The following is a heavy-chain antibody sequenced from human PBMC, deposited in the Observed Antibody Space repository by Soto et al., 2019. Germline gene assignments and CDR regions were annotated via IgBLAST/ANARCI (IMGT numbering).Heavy chain of an antibody. D-gene: IGHD3-10*01. J-gene: IGHJ6*02. CDR3: AAPRDEYGSGVSWFTYGMDI. Sequence: GGSLRLSCLASGFTFSDYAMTWVRHVPGRGLEWVASLDGAGGSTYYADSVRGRFTISRDNSRNTLFLQMKRLTVDDTAIYYCAAPRDEYGSGVSWFTYGMDIWGQGTTVTVSS. CDR2: LDGAGGST. V-gene: IGHV3-23*01. CDR1: GFTFSDYA.